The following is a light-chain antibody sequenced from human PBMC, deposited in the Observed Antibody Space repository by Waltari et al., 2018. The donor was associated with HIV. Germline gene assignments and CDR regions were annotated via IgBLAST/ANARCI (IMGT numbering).Light chain of an antibody. CDR1: QSVSFF. Sequence: EVVLTQSPATLSLSPGERASQSVSFFLAWYQQKPGQAPRLLIYDASTRATGTPARFSGSGSGTDFTLTISSLEPEDFAVYYCQHRFNWPRTTFGQGTQVE. J-gene: IGKJ1*01. CDR2: DAS. CDR3: QHRFNWPRTT. V-gene: IGKV3-11*01.